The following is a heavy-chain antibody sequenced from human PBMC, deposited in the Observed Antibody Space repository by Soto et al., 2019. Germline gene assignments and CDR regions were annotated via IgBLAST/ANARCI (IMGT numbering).Heavy chain of an antibody. CDR3: ARERVNRFDP. J-gene: IGHJ5*02. V-gene: IGHV1-8*01. CDR1: GYTFTSYD. D-gene: IGHD6-6*01. Sequence: ASVKVSCKASGYTFTSYDINWVRQATGQGLEWLGWMNPNSGNTGYAQKFQGRVTMTRNTSISTANKKLRSLRSEDTAVYYCARERVNRFDPWGQGTLVTVSS. CDR2: MNPNSGNT.